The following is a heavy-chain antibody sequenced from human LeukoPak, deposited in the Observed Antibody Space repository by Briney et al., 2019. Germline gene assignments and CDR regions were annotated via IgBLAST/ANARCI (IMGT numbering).Heavy chain of an antibody. Sequence: PGGSLRLSCTASGFTFGDYAMSWVRQAPGKGLEWVGFIRSKAYGGTTEYAASVKGRFTISRDDSKSIAYLQMNSLKTEDTAVYYCTRDLMERSGHYYYYYMDVWGKGTTVTVSS. CDR1: GFTFGDYA. V-gene: IGHV3-49*04. D-gene: IGHD3-3*01. J-gene: IGHJ6*03. CDR3: TRDLMERSGHYYYYYMDV. CDR2: IRSKAYGGTT.